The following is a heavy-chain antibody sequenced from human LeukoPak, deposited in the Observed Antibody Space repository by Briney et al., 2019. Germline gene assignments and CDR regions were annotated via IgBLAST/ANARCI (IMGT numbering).Heavy chain of an antibody. J-gene: IGHJ4*02. CDR2: IYYSGST. V-gene: IGHV4-59*01. CDR1: GGSISSYY. Sequence: SETLSLTCTVSGGSISSYYWSWIRHPPGKGLEWIGYIYYSGSTNYNPSLKSRVTISVDTSKNQFSLKLSSVTAADTAVYYCARGLAAAGHLTAVDYWGQGTLVTVSS. CDR3: ARGLAAAGHLTAVDY. D-gene: IGHD6-13*01.